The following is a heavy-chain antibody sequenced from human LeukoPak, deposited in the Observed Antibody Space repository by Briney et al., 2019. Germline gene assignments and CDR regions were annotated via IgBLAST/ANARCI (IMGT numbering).Heavy chain of an antibody. J-gene: IGHJ4*02. CDR3: ARDYR. Sequence: LPGGSLRLSCTASGFTFNGFSMSWVRQAPGKGLEWVANINQDGSQKYYVDSVRGRFTISRDNAKNSLYLQMDSLRAEDTAVYYCARDYRWGQGTLVTVSS. CDR2: INQDGSQK. D-gene: IGHD3-16*02. CDR1: GFTFNGFS. V-gene: IGHV3-7*05.